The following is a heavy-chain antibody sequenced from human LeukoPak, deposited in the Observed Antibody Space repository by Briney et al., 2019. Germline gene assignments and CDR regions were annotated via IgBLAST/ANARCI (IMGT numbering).Heavy chain of an antibody. Sequence: GGSLRLSCAASGFTVSSNYMSWVRQAPGKGLEWVSIIYSGGSTYYADSVKGRFIISRDNSKNTLYLQMNSLRAEDTAVYYCARKNEFPYSYYAMDVWGQGTTVTVSS. D-gene: IGHD3-10*01. CDR2: IYSGGST. CDR3: ARKNEFPYSYYAMDV. J-gene: IGHJ6*02. CDR1: GFTVSSNY. V-gene: IGHV3-66*01.